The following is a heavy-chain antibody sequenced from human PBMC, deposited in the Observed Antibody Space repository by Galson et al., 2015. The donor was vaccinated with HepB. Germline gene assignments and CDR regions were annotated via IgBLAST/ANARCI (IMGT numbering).Heavy chain of an antibody. J-gene: IGHJ4*02. V-gene: IGHV3-15*01. CDR3: TTEVPGYSGYDYQWASAFDY. CDR1: GFTFSNAR. D-gene: IGHD5-12*01. Sequence: SLRLFCAASGFTFSNARMSWVRQAPGKGLEWVGRIKSKTDGGTTDYAAPVKGRFTISRDDSKNTLYLQMNSLKTEDTAVYYCTTEVPGYSGYDYQWASAFDYWGQGTLVTVSS. CDR2: IKSKTDGGTT.